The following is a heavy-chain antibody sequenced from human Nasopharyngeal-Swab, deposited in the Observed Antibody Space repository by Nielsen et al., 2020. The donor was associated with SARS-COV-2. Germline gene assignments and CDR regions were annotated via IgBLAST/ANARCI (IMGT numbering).Heavy chain of an antibody. Sequence: GGSLRLSCAASGFTFSSYSMNWVRQAPGKGLEWVSSISSSSSYIYYADSVKGRFTISRDNAKNSLYLQMNSLRAEDTAVYYCARGRYYDYVWGSYGLDYWGQGTLVTVSS. D-gene: IGHD3-16*01. CDR3: ARGRYYDYVWGSYGLDY. CDR2: ISSSSSYI. V-gene: IGHV3-21*01. J-gene: IGHJ4*02. CDR1: GFTFSSYS.